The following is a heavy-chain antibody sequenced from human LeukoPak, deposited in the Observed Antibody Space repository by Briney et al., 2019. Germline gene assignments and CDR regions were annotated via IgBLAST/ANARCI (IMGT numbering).Heavy chain of an antibody. Sequence: GASVKVSCKASGYTFTSYGISWVRQAPGQGLEWMGWISAYNGNTNYAQKLQGRVTTTTDTSTSTAYMELRSLRSDDTAVYYCARDELRYYYYGMDVWGQGTTVTVSS. CDR2: ISAYNGNT. CDR1: GYTFTSYG. CDR3: ARDELRYYYYGMDV. J-gene: IGHJ6*02. D-gene: IGHD3-10*01. V-gene: IGHV1-18*01.